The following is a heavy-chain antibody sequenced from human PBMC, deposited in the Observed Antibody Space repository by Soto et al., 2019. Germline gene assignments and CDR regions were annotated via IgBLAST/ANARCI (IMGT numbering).Heavy chain of an antibody. J-gene: IGHJ5*02. Sequence: SETLSLTCTVSGGSIDSYYWNWIRQSPGKGLEWIGKVFYSGSTNYNPSHKSRVTISVDTSKNQFSLKLSFVTAADTAVYYCARSFWSPENLFDPLGQGTLVTVSS. CDR1: GGSIDSYY. CDR3: ARSFWSPENLFDP. D-gene: IGHD3-3*01. V-gene: IGHV4-59*01. CDR2: VFYSGST.